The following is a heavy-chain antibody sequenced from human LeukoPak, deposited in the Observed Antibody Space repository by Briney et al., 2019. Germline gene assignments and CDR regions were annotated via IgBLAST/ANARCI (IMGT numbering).Heavy chain of an antibody. D-gene: IGHD6-25*01. CDR2: ISNSVSSII. CDR3: ARERGHHFEY. Sequence: GGSLRLSCAASGFTFSDYYMSWIRQAPGKGLEWISYISNSVSSIIYYADSVKGRFTISRDSAKNSLYLQMNSLRAEDTAVYYCARERGHHFEYWGQGTVVTVSS. CDR1: GFTFSDYY. V-gene: IGHV3-11*04. J-gene: IGHJ4*02.